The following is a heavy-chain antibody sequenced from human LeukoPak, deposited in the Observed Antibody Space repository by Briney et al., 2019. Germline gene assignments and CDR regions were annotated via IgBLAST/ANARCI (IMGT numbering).Heavy chain of an antibody. J-gene: IGHJ4*02. CDR3: AKGPMPRGFDY. CDR1: GFTFDDHA. Sequence: GGSLRLSCAASGFTFDDHAMNWVRQAPGKGLEWVSAINGNGGSTYYADSVKGRSTISRDNSKNTLYLQMNSLRAEDTAIYYCAKGPMPRGFDYWGQGTLVTVSS. D-gene: IGHD3-10*01. V-gene: IGHV3-23*01. CDR2: INGNGGST.